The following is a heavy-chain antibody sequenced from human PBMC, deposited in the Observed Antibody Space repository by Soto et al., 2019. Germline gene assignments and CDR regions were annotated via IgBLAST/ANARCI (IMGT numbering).Heavy chain of an antibody. CDR3: AKDFYGRATFDY. V-gene: IGHV3-23*01. D-gene: IGHD3-10*01. CDR1: GFTFSSYA. Sequence: GGSLRLSCAASGFTFSSYAMSWVRQAPGKGLEWVSAISGSDYTTYYADSVRGRFTISRDNSMNTLYLQMNSLTVEDTAVYYCAKDFYGRATFDYWGQGTPVTVSS. J-gene: IGHJ4*02. CDR2: ISGSDYTT.